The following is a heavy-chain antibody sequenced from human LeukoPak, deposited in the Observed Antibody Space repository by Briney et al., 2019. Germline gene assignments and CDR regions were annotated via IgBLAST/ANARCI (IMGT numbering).Heavy chain of an antibody. CDR3: AKVAGSSGWYGGNAFDI. V-gene: IGHV3-23*01. D-gene: IGHD6-19*01. Sequence: GGSLRLSCAASEFTFSNYAMTWVRQTPGKGLEWVSGISGDGDSRYYADSVNGQFTISRDNSKNTLYLQMNSLRAEDTALYYCAKVAGSSGWYGGNAFDIWGQETMVTVSS. CDR2: ISGDGDSR. CDR1: EFTFSNYA. J-gene: IGHJ3*02.